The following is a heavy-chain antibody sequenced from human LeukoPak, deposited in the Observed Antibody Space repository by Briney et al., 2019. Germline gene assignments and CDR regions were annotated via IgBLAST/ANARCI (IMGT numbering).Heavy chain of an antibody. V-gene: IGHV3-7*01. CDR2: IKQDGSEK. Sequence: PGGSLRLSCAASGFTFSSYWMSWVRQAPGKGLEWVANIKQDGSEKYYVDSVKGRFTISRDNAKNSLYLQMNSLRAEDTAVYYCARGLTTVTPPRVAFDIWGQGTMVTVSS. J-gene: IGHJ3*02. CDR1: GFTFSSYW. CDR3: ARGLTTVTPPRVAFDI. D-gene: IGHD4-17*01.